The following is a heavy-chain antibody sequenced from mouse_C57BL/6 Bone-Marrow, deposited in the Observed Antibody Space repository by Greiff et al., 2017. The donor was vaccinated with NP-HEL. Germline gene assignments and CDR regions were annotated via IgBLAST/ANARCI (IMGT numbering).Heavy chain of an antibody. D-gene: IGHD1-1*01. CDR1: GFNIKDYY. V-gene: IGHV14-2*01. CDR2: IDPEDGAT. CDR3: ARITTVVAHWYFDV. Sequence: VQLKESGAELVKPGASVKLSCTASGFNIKDYYMHWVKQRTEQGLEWIGRIDPEDGATKYAPKFQGKATITADTASNTAYLQLSSLTSEDTAVYYCARITTVVAHWYFDVWGTGTTVTVSS. J-gene: IGHJ1*03.